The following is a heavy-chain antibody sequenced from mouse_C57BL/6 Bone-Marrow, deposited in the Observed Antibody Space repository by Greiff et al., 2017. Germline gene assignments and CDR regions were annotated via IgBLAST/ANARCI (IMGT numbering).Heavy chain of an antibody. J-gene: IGHJ2*03. V-gene: IGHV14-4*01. Sequence: VQLKQSGAELVRPGASVKLSCTASGFNIKDDYMHWVKQRPEQGLEWIGWIDPDNGDTEYASKFQGKATITADTSSNTAYLQLSSLTSEDTAVYYCTTSYCEDYVDYWGRGNGITVSA. CDR1: GFNIKDDY. CDR3: TTSYCEDYVDY. D-gene: IGHD1-1*01. CDR2: IDPDNGDT.